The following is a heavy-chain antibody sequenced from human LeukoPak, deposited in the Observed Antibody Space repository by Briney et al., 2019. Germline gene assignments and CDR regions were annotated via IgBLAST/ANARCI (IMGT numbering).Heavy chain of an antibody. V-gene: IGHV4-4*07. CDR1: GGSISSSH. Sequence: SETLSLTCSVSGGSISSSHWSWIRQPAGKRLEWIGRIYPSGSTNYNPSLKSRVTISVDTSKNQFSLKLSSVTAADTAVYYCARLGYYYGSGSYVDYWGQGTLVTVSS. J-gene: IGHJ4*02. D-gene: IGHD3-10*01. CDR3: ARLGYYYGSGSYVDY. CDR2: IYPSGST.